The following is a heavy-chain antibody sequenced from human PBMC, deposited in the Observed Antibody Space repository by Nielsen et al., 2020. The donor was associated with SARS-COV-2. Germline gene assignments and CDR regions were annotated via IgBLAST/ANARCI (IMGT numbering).Heavy chain of an antibody. CDR1: GRKVDDYA. J-gene: IGHJ6*03. CDR2: ISWNSGSI. Sequence: YAARGRKVDDYAMHWVRQAPGKGLEWVSGISWNSGSIGYADSVKGRFTISRDNAKNSLYLQMNSLGAEDTALYYCAKDIEPGHYYMDVWGKGTTVTVSS. CDR3: AKDIEPGHYYMDV. V-gene: IGHV3-9*01.